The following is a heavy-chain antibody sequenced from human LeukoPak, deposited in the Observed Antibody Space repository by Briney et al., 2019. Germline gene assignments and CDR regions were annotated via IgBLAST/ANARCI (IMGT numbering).Heavy chain of an antibody. V-gene: IGHV1-3*01. Sequence: ASVKVSCKASGYTFTSYAMHWVRQAPGQRLEWMGWINAGNGNTKYSQKFQGRVTITRDTSASTAYMELSSLRSEDTAVYYCASPWLGATEFHYWGQGILVTVSS. CDR2: INAGNGNT. J-gene: IGHJ4*02. CDR3: ASPWLGATEFHY. D-gene: IGHD1-26*01. CDR1: GYTFTSYA.